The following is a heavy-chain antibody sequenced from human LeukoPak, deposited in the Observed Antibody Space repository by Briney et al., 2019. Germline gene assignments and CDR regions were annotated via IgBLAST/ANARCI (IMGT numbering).Heavy chain of an antibody. V-gene: IGHV3-30*18. CDR1: AFIFSSYD. Sequence: PGRSLRLSCAASAFIFSSYDMHWVRQAPGKGLEWVALISHDGTNKQYADSVKGRFTISRDNSKNTLYLQMNSLRAEDTAVYYCVKDGLMRFFGYWGQGTLVTVSS. CDR3: VKDGLMRFFGY. J-gene: IGHJ4*02. D-gene: IGHD2-8*01. CDR2: ISHDGTNK.